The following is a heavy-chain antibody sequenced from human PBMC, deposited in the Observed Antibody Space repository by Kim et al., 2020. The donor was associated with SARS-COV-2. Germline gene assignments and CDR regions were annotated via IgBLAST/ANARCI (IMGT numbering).Heavy chain of an antibody. CDR1: GYTFTSYY. V-gene: IGHV1-46*01. J-gene: IGHJ6*02. Sequence: ASVKVSCKASGYTFTSYYMHWVRQAPGQGLEWMGIINPSGGSTSYAQKFQGRVTMTRDTSTSTVYMELSSLRSEDTAVYYCARVRKTIFGVVISEGTVASASSKAIYYGMDVWGQGTTVTVSS. CDR2: INPSGGST. CDR3: ARVRKTIFGVVISEGTVASASSKAIYYGMDV. D-gene: IGHD3-3*01.